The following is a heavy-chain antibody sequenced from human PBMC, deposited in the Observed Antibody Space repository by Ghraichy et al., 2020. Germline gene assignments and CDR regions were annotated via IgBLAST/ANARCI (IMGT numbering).Heavy chain of an antibody. D-gene: IGHD1-26*01. CDR2: IHFTGCT. CDR1: GVSISSQSGHY. V-gene: IGHV4-39*01. CDR3: ARLGLGATYFDY. J-gene: IGHJ4*02. Sequence: SQTLSLTCSVSGVSISSQSGHYWGWIRQTPGKGLEWIGGIHFTGCTYYNPSLKSRVTMSADTSKNQFSLSLSSVTATDTALYFCARLGLGATYFDYWGQGTLVTVSS.